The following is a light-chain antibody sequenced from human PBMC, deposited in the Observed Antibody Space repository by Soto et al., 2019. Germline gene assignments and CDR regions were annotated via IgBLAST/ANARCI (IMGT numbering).Light chain of an antibody. J-gene: IGLJ2*01. CDR1: SSNIGNSH. V-gene: IGLV1-51*01. CDR3: GTWDSSLSAVV. CDR2: DNN. Sequence: QSALTQPPSVSAAPGQKVTISCSGSSSNIGNSHVSWYQQLPGTAPKLLIYDNNKRPSGIPDRFSGSKSDTSATLGITGLQTGDEADYYCGTWDSSLSAVVFGGGTKLTVL.